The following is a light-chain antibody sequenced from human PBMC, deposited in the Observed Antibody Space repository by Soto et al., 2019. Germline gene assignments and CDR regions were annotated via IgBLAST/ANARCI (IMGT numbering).Light chain of an antibody. Sequence: EIVLTQSPATLSLSPGERATLSCRASQSVSSYLAWYQQKPGQAPRLLIYDASNRATGIPARFSGSGSGTDFTLTIRSLEPEDFAVYYCQQRSNWPPSVTFGGGTKVEIK. V-gene: IGKV3-11*01. CDR3: QQRSNWPPSVT. CDR1: QSVSSY. CDR2: DAS. J-gene: IGKJ4*01.